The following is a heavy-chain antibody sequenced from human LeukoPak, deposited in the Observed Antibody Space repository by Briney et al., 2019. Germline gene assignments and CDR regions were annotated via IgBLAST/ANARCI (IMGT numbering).Heavy chain of an antibody. D-gene: IGHD3-22*01. V-gene: IGHV4-4*07. CDR2: IYTSGST. CDR1: GGSISSYY. CDR3: AREHYYDSSGYYRIGFDY. Sequence: PSETLSLACTVSGGSISSYYWSSIRQPAGKGLEWIVRIYTSGSTNYNPSLKSRVTMSVDTSKNQFSLKLSSVTAADTAVYYCAREHYYDSSGYYRIGFDYWGQGTLVTVSS. J-gene: IGHJ4*02.